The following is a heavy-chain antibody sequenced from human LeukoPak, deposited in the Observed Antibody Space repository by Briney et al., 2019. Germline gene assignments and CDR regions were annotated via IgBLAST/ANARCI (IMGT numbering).Heavy chain of an antibody. CDR2: VYYTGST. J-gene: IGHJ3*02. CDR1: GVSISDHY. D-gene: IGHD3-10*01. Sequence: PSETLSLTCTVSGVSISDHYWSWIRQPPGKGLEWIGYVYYTGSTNYNPSLKSRVTISVDTSKNQFSLKLISVTAADTAVYYCAREWMVRGIIRGYDIWGRGTMVTVSS. CDR3: AREWMVRGIIRGYDI. V-gene: IGHV4-59*11.